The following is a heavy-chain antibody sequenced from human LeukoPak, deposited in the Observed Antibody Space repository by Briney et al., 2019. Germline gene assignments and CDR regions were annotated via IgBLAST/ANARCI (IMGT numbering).Heavy chain of an antibody. D-gene: IGHD5-18*01. Sequence: GGAPRLSCAASGINFPRDGMPWVRQAPGQGGDWGAFIRYDGSEEYYADSVKGRFTISRDNSKKTLYLQMNSLRAEDTAVYYCAKGYTYTFDYFDSWGQGTLVTVSS. CDR1: GINFPRDG. CDR3: AKGYTYTFDYFDS. CDR2: IRYDGSEE. J-gene: IGHJ4*02. V-gene: IGHV3-30*02.